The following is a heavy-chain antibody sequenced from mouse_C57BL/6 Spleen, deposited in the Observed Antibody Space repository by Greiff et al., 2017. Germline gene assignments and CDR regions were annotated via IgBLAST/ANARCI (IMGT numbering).Heavy chain of an antibody. V-gene: IGHV1-69*01. Sequence: QVQLQQPGAELVMPGASVKLSCKASGYTFTSYWMHWVKQRPGQGLEWIGEIDPSDSYTNYNQKFKGKSTLTVDKSSSTAYMQLSSLTSEDSAVYYCARYPLYYYGSSSYWYFDVWGTGTTVTVSS. CDR3: ARYPLYYYGSSSYWYFDV. CDR1: GYTFTSYW. D-gene: IGHD1-1*01. CDR2: IDPSDSYT. J-gene: IGHJ1*03.